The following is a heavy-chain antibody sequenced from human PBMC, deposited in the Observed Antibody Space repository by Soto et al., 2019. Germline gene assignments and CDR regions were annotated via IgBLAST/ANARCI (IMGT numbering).Heavy chain of an antibody. CDR3: ARVWRLGSSGVIFGAFDP. CDR2: IIPIFDTA. J-gene: IGHJ5*02. D-gene: IGHD6-6*01. CDR1: GGTFSSYA. V-gene: IGHV1-69*01. Sequence: QVLLVQSGAEVKKPGSSVKVSCKASGGTFSSYAISWVRQAPGQGLEWMGGIIPIFDTANYAQKFQGRVTITADESTRTAYMELSSLRSEDTAVYYWARVWRLGSSGVIFGAFDPWGQGTLVTVSS.